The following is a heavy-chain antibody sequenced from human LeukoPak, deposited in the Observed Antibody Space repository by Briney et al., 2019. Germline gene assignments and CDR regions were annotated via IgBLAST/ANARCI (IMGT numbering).Heavy chain of an antibody. Sequence: ASVKVSCKASGYTFTGYYMHWVRQAPGQGLEWMGWINPNSGGTNYAQKFQGRVTMTRDTSNSTAYMELSRLRSDDTAVYYCARWGAVAGTSYDYWGQGTLVTVSS. J-gene: IGHJ4*02. D-gene: IGHD6-19*01. CDR1: GYTFTGYY. CDR2: INPNSGGT. V-gene: IGHV1-2*02. CDR3: ARWGAVAGTSYDY.